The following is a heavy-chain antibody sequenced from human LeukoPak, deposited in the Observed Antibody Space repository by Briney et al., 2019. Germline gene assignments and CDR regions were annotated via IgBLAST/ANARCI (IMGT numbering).Heavy chain of an antibody. J-gene: IGHJ6*02. CDR1: GGSVSSGSHY. CDR2: IHYSGST. V-gene: IGHV4-61*01. D-gene: IGHD5-24*01. Sequence: PSETLSLTCTVSGGSVSSGSHYWSWIRQPPGKGVESIGYIHYSGSTNYNPSLKTRVTISVDTSKNQFSLRLSSVTAADTAVYYCARFGGYNQNYYYYAMDVWGQGTTVTVSS. CDR3: ARFGGYNQNYYYYAMDV.